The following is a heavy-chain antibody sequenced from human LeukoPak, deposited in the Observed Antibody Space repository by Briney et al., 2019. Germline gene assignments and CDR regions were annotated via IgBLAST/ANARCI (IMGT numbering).Heavy chain of an antibody. J-gene: IGHJ4*02. CDR3: AKCGVVGATAQYYFDY. V-gene: IGHV3-74*01. Sequence: GGSLRLSCAASGFTFSSYWMHWVRQAPGKGLVWVSRINSDGSSTSYADSVKGRFSISRDNAKNTLYLQMNSLRAEDTAVYYCAKCGVVGATAQYYFDYWGQGTLVTVSS. D-gene: IGHD1-26*01. CDR2: INSDGSST. CDR1: GFTFSSYW.